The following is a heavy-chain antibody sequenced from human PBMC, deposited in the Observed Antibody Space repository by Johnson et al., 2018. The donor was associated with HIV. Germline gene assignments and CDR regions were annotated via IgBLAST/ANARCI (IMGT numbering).Heavy chain of an antibody. CDR2: ISYDGTNT. CDR1: DFTFTNNA. D-gene: IGHD6-6*01. V-gene: IGHV3-30*04. Sequence: QVQLVESGGGVVQPGRSLRLSCAASDFTFTNNAIHWVRQAPGKGLEWVAVISYDGTNTYYADSVTGRFTISSDNSRNTVFLQMSILRPKDTAMYYCASGVTARAPLLIWGQGTMVTVSS. J-gene: IGHJ3*02. CDR3: ASGVTARAPLLI.